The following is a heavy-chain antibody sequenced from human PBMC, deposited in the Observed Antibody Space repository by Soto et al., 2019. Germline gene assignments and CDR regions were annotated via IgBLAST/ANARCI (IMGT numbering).Heavy chain of an antibody. CDR2: INPYSGGA. J-gene: IGHJ3*02. CDR3: ARFVDYSSSGCSSHSGFDM. V-gene: IGHV1-2*02. CDR1: GYTFTDYF. D-gene: IGHD2-21*01. Sequence: ASVKVSCKASGYTFTDYFIHWVRQAPGQGLEWIGWINPYSGGADLSQKFQGRVTMTRDTSISTAYMEVSSLRSDDTAVFYCARFVDYSSSGCSSHSGFDMWGQGTLVTVSS.